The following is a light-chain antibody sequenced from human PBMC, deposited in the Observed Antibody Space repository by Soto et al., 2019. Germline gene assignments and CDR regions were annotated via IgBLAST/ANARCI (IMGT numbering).Light chain of an antibody. Sequence: EIVLTQSPATLPLSPGESATLSCRASQSVSSYLAWYQHKPGLAPRLLIYDVSNRATGVPARFSGSGSGTDFTLTISSLEPEDFAVYYCQHRSNWPPYTFGQGTKLEIK. CDR3: QHRSNWPPYT. CDR2: DVS. V-gene: IGKV3-11*01. J-gene: IGKJ2*01. CDR1: QSVSSY.